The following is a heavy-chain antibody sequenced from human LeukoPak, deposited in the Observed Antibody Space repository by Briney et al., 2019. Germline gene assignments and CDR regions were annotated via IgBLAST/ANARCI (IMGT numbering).Heavy chain of an antibody. CDR1: GYTFTSYG. D-gene: IGHD4-11*01. Sequence: ASVKVSCKASGYTFTSYGITWVQQAPGQGLEWMGWINPNSGGTNYAQKFQGRVTMTRDTSISTAYMELSRLRSDDTAVYYCARDGSMTTAFDYWGQGTLVTVSS. J-gene: IGHJ4*02. CDR2: INPNSGGT. V-gene: IGHV1-2*02. CDR3: ARDGSMTTAFDY.